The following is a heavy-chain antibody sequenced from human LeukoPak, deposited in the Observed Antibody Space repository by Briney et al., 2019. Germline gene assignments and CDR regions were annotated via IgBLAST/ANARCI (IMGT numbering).Heavy chain of an antibody. J-gene: IGHJ4*02. V-gene: IGHV1-2*02. Sequence: GASVKVSCKASGYTFTGYYMHWVRQAPGQGLEWMGWINPNSGGKNYAQKFQGRVTMTRDTPISTAYMELSRLRSDDTAVYYCATPERGYSGYDFGSWGQGTLVTVSS. CDR3: ATPERGYSGYDFGS. CDR2: INPNSGGK. D-gene: IGHD5-12*01. CDR1: GYTFTGYY.